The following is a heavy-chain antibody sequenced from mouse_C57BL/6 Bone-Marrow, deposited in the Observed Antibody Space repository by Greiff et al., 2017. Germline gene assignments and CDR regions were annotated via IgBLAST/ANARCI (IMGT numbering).Heavy chain of an antibody. V-gene: IGHV1-61*01. CDR2: IYPSDSET. CDR1: GYTFTSYW. CDR3: ARMDSSGYVGAMDY. Sequence: QVQLQQPGAELVRPGSSVKLSCKASGYTFTSYWMDWVKQRPGQGLEWIGNIYPSDSETHYNQKFKDKATLTVDKSSSTAYMQLSSLTSEDSAVYYCARMDSSGYVGAMDYWGQGTSVTVSS. J-gene: IGHJ4*01. D-gene: IGHD3-2*02.